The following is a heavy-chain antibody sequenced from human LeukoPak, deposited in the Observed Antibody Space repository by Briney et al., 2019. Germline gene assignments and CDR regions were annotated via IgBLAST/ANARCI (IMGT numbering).Heavy chain of an antibody. Sequence: SETLSLTCTVSGYFISSGYYWGWIRQPPGKGLEWIGSVYHSGSTYYSPSLRSRVTISMDTSKNQFFLRLNSVTAADTAVYYCARLYDILTGYYYYFDYWGQGTLATVSS. V-gene: IGHV4-38-2*02. CDR1: GYFISSGYY. J-gene: IGHJ4*02. CDR2: VYHSGST. D-gene: IGHD3-9*01. CDR3: ARLYDILTGYYYYFDY.